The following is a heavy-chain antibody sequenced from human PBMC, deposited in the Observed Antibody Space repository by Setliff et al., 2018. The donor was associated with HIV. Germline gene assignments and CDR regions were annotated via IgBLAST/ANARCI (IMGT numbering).Heavy chain of an antibody. D-gene: IGHD2-2*03. Sequence: SVKVSCKSSGGTFSSYGVTWVRQAPGQGLEWMGGVIPLFGTEKVAQKFQGRVTITADESTNTAYMELSSLRSEDTAIYYCAKDRWIRSNDACHMWGQGTMVTVSS. CDR1: GGTFSSYG. CDR2: VIPLFGTE. V-gene: IGHV1-69*13. CDR3: AKDRWIRSNDACHM. J-gene: IGHJ3*02.